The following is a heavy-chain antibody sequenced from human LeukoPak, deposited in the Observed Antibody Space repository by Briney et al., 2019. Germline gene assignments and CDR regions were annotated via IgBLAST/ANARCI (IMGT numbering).Heavy chain of an antibody. V-gene: IGHV3-33*06. CDR2: IWYDGSNK. D-gene: IGHD3-16*02. CDR3: AKSAVWGSYRYGHLLFDY. Sequence: GGSLRLSCAASGFTFSSYGMHWVRQAPGKGLVWVAVIWYDGSNKYYADSVKGRFTISRDNSKNTLYLQMNSLRAEDTAVYYCAKSAVWGSYRYGHLLFDYWGQGTLVTVSS. J-gene: IGHJ4*02. CDR1: GFTFSSYG.